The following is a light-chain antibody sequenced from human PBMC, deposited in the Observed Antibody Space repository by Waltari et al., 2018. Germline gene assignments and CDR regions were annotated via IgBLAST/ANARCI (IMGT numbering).Light chain of an antibody. CDR2: GAS. J-gene: IGKJ2*01. CDR1: QSISRD. Sequence: EIVMTQSPATLSVSPGESATLSCRASQSISRDLAWYQQKPGQAPRLLISGASTRATGISGRFSGSGSGTDFTLTISSLQPEDFATYYCQQSYSTPYTFGQGTKLEIK. V-gene: IGKV3-15*01. CDR3: QQSYSTPYT.